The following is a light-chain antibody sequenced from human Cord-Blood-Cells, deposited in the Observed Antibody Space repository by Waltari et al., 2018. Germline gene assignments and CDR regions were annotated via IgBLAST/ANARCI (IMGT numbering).Light chain of an antibody. CDR3: QAWDSSTYV. CDR2: QDS. V-gene: IGLV3-1*01. CDR1: KLGDKY. Sequence: SYELTQPPSVSVSPGQTATITCPGDKLGDKYACWYQQKPGQSPVLVIYQDSKRPSGIPERCSGSNSGNTATLTISGTQAMDEADYYCQAWDSSTYVFGTGTKVTVL. J-gene: IGLJ1*01.